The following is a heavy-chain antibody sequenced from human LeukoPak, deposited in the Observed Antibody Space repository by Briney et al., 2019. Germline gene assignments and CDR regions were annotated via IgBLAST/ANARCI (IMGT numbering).Heavy chain of an antibody. J-gene: IGHJ4*02. D-gene: IGHD6-19*01. Sequence: GGSLRLSCAASGFTFSSYAMSWVRQAPGKGLEWVSATSGSGGSTYYADSVKGRFTISRDNSKNTLYLQMNSLRAEDTAVYYCAKDPQYSSGWYYFDYWGQGTLVTVSS. CDR3: AKDPQYSSGWYYFDY. CDR1: GFTFSSYA. CDR2: TSGSGGST. V-gene: IGHV3-23*01.